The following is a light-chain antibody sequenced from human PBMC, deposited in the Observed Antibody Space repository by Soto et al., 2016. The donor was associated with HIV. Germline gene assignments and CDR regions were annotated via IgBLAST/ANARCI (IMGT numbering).Light chain of an antibody. CDR3: QQYYSTLPRT. Sequence: DIQMTQSPSTLSASVGDRVTITCRASQSISSWLAWYQQKPGKAPKLLIYKASSLESGVPSRFSGSGSGTEFTLTISSLQPDDFATYYCQQYYSTLPRTFGQGTKVEIK. V-gene: IGKV1-5*03. J-gene: IGKJ1*01. CDR1: QSISSW. CDR2: KAS.